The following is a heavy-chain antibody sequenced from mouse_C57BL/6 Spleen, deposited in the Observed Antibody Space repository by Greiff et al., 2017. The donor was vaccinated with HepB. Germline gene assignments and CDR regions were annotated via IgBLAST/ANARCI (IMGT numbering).Heavy chain of an antibody. V-gene: IGHV1-22*01. Sequence: EVKLVESGPELVKPGASVKMSCKASGYTFTDYNMHWVKQSHGKSLEWIGYINPNNGGTSYNQKFKGKATLTVNKSSSTAYMELRSLTSEDSAVYYCARSFYYDYPLYAMDYWGQGTSVTVSS. CDR1: GYTFTDYN. CDR2: INPNNGGT. CDR3: ARSFYYDYPLYAMDY. J-gene: IGHJ4*01. D-gene: IGHD2-4*01.